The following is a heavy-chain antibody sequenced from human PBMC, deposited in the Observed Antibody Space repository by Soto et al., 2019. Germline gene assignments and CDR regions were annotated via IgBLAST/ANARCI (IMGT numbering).Heavy chain of an antibody. Sequence: GGPLKLSCAASVFTFSSYWIHWVRQAPGKGLVWVSRINSDGSSTSYADSVKGRFTISRDNAKKTLYLQMNSLRAEDTAVYYCARVPIFPKNYGMDVWGQGTAVTVSS. J-gene: IGHJ6*02. CDR2: INSDGSST. V-gene: IGHV3-74*01. CDR3: ARVPIFPKNYGMDV. D-gene: IGHD3-3*01. CDR1: VFTFSSYW.